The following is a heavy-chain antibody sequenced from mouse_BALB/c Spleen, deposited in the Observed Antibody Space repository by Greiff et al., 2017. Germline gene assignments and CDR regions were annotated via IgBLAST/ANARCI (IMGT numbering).Heavy chain of an antibody. J-gene: IGHJ4*01. V-gene: IGHV2-9*02. CDR2: IWAGGST. D-gene: IGHD1-1*01. CDR3: ARGNYYGSSDYYAMDY. Sequence: VQLQESGPGLVAPSQSLSITCTVSGFSLTSHGVHWVRQPPGKGLEWLGVIWAGGSTNYNSALMSRLSISKDNSKSQVFLKMNSLQTDDTAMYYCARGNYYGSSDYYAMDYWGQGTSVTVSS. CDR1: GFSLTSHG.